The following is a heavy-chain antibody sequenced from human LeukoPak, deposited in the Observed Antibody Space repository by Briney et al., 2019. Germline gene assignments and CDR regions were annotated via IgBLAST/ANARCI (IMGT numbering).Heavy chain of an antibody. J-gene: IGHJ6*03. D-gene: IGHD2-2*01. V-gene: IGHV1-69*05. CDR3: ARGTSSPYYYYYMDV. CDR1: GGTFSSYA. Sequence: ASVKVSCKASGGTFSSYAISWVRQAPGQGLEWMGGIIPIFSTANYAQKFQGRVTITTDESTSTAYMELSSLRSEDTAVYYCARGTSSPYYYYYMDVWGKGTTVTVSS. CDR2: IIPIFSTA.